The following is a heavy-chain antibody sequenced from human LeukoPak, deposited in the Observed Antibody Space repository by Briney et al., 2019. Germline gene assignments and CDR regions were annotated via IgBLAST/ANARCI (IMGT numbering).Heavy chain of an antibody. V-gene: IGHV1-2*02. CDR2: INPNSGGT. J-gene: IGHJ5*02. CDR1: GYTFTSYG. CDR3: AIYSSSYFDP. D-gene: IGHD6-13*01. Sequence: ASVKVSCKASGYTFTSYGISWVRQAPGQGLEWMGWINPNSGGTNYAQKFQGRVTMTRDTSISTAYMELSRLRSDDTAVYYCAIYSSSYFDPWGQGTLVTVSS.